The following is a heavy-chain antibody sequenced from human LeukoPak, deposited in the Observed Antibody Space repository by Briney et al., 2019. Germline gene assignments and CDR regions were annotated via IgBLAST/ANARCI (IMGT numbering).Heavy chain of an antibody. Sequence: GXSLRLSCIASGFTFSSYEMSWVRQAPGKGLEWVSYISSSSGIFYADSVKGRFTISRDNAKNSLYLQMNSLRAEDTAVYSCARGFSYWGQGTLVTVSS. J-gene: IGHJ4*02. V-gene: IGHV3-48*03. CDR1: GFTFSSYE. CDR2: ISSSSGI. CDR3: ARGFSY.